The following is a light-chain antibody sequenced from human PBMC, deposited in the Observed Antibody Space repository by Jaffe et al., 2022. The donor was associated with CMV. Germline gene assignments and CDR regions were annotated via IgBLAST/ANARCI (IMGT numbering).Light chain of an antibody. CDR2: GAS. Sequence: EMVMTQSPATLSVSPGERATLSCRASQSVSSNLAWYQQKPGQAPRLLIYGASNRATGIPARFSGSGSGTEFTLTIGSLQSEDFAVYYCQQYYNWPLTFGGGTKVEIK. CDR1: QSVSSN. CDR3: QQYYNWPLT. J-gene: IGKJ4*01. V-gene: IGKV3D-15*01.